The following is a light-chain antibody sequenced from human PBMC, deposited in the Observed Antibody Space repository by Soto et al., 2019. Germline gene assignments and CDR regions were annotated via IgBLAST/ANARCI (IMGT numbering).Light chain of an antibody. J-gene: IGKJ5*01. Sequence: DVQMTQSPSTLSASVGDRVIITCRASQSISAWLAWYQQKPGKAPNLLIYKASTLESGVPSRFSGSGSGTEFTLTISSLQPDDFATYYCQQYNSYSSITFGQGTRLEIK. CDR2: KAS. V-gene: IGKV1-5*03. CDR1: QSISAW. CDR3: QQYNSYSSIT.